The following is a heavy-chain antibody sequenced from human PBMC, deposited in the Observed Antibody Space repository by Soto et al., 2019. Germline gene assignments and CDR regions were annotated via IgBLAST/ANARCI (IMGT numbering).Heavy chain of an antibody. Sequence: QVQLVQSGAEVKKPGSSVKVSCTASGCTFSSYAISWVRQAPGKGLEWMGGIIPIFGTANYAQKFKGRVTITADESTSTAYIERSTLRYEDTAVYYCAPTRGYCSGGSCYPNWFDPWGQGTLVTASS. CDR2: IIPIFGTA. D-gene: IGHD2-15*01. J-gene: IGHJ5*02. CDR1: GCTFSSYA. V-gene: IGHV1-69*01. CDR3: APTRGYCSGGSCYPNWFDP.